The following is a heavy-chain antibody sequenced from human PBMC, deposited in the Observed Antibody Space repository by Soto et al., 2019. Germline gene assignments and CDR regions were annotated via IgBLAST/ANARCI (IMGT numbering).Heavy chain of an antibody. CDR3: ARGQVVAAKH. CDR2: INHSGST. D-gene: IGHD2-15*01. V-gene: IGHV4-34*01. J-gene: IGHJ4*02. Sequence: PSETLSLTCAVYGGSFSGYYWSWIRQPPGKGLEWIGEINHSGSTYYNPSLKSRVTISVDRSKNQFSLKLSSVTAADTAVYYCARGQVVAAKHGGQGTLVTVSS. CDR1: GGSFSGYY.